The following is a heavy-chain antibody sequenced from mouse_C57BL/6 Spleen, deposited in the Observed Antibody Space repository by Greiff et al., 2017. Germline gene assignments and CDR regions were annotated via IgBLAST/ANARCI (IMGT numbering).Heavy chain of an antibody. CDR2: IWRGGST. V-gene: IGHV2-5*01. CDR3: AKKCNYGNYEGYYAMDY. Sequence: VHLVESGPGLVQPSQSLSITCTVSGFSFTSYGVHWVRQSPGKGLEWLGVIWRGGSTDYNAAFMSRLSITKDNSKSQVFFKMNSLQADDTAIYYCAKKCNYGNYEGYYAMDYWGQGTSVTVSS. CDR1: GFSFTSYG. D-gene: IGHD2-1*01. J-gene: IGHJ4*01.